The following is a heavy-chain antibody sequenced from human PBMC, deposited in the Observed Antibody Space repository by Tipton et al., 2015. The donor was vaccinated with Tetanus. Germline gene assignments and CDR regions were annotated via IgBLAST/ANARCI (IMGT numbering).Heavy chain of an antibody. CDR1: GGSISNYY. D-gene: IGHD3-16*01. V-gene: IGHV4-59*01. CDR2: IYYSGST. Sequence: TLSLTYTVSGGSISNYYWSWIRQPPGKGLEWIGYIYYSGSTNYNPSLKSRVTISVDTSKNQFSLKLTSVTAADTAVYYCARDRGLTTSGGIGMDVWGQGTTVTVSS. J-gene: IGHJ6*02. CDR3: ARDRGLTTSGGIGMDV.